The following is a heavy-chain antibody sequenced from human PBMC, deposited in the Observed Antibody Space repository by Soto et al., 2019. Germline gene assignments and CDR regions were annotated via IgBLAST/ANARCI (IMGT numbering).Heavy chain of an antibody. D-gene: IGHD6-6*01. J-gene: IGHJ5*02. Sequence: SETLSLTCTVSGGSVSSSSYYWGWIRQPPGKGLEWIGSIYYSGSTYYNPSLKSRVTISVDTSKNQFSLKLSSVTAADTAVYYCARFSIAARQEAYNWFDPWGQGTLVTVSS. V-gene: IGHV4-39*01. CDR2: IYYSGST. CDR3: ARFSIAARQEAYNWFDP. CDR1: GGSVSSSSYY.